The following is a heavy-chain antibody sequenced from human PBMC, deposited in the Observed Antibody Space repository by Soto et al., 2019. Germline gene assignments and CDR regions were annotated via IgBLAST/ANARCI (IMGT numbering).Heavy chain of an antibody. Sequence: GGSLRLSCAASGFTFSMYWMHWVRQVPGKGPEWVSRINDDGSSTNYADSVKGRFTISRDNAKNTLYLQMNDLRAEDTAVYYCTRGLRSTSTGTGAFWGQGTLVTVSS. D-gene: IGHD3-10*01. V-gene: IGHV3-74*01. J-gene: IGHJ4*02. CDR1: GFTFSMYW. CDR2: INDDGSST. CDR3: TRGLRSTSTGTGAF.